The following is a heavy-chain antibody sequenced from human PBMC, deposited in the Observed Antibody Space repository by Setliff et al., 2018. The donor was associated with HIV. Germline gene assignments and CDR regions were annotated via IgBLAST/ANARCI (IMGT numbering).Heavy chain of an antibody. CDR1: GGSFSDYL. Sequence: SETLSLTCAVSGGSFSDYLWSWIRQSPGKGLEWIGEIDHSGGTKYNPSLTSRVTISVDTSKKQFSLNLSSVTAADTAMYYCARGPGGYTHGYYRFDLWGQGTLVTVS. CDR3: ARGPGGYTHGYYRFDL. J-gene: IGHJ4*02. D-gene: IGHD5-18*01. CDR2: IDHSGGT. V-gene: IGHV4-34*01.